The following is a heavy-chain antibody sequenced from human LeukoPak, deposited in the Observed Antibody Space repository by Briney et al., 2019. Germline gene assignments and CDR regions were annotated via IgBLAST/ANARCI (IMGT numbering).Heavy chain of an antibody. CDR3: AKHHSSSPAAY. CDR1: GFTFSSSP. D-gene: IGHD6-13*01. V-gene: IGHV3-23*01. J-gene: IGHJ4*02. CDR2: ISHDGGST. Sequence: SGGSLRLSCAASGFTFSSSPMSWARQAPGKGLEWVSGISHDGGSTYYADSVKGRFTISRDNSKNTLYLQMNSLSAEDTAVYYCAKHHSSSPAAYWGQGTLVTVSS.